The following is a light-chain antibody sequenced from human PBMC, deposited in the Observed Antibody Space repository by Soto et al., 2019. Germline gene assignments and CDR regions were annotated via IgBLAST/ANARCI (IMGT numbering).Light chain of an antibody. CDR3: QQYNNSPT. CDR2: DAS. J-gene: IGKJ1*01. Sequence: EIVMTQSPATLSVSPGERVTLSCRASQSVGSNLAWYQQKPGQAPRFLIYDASTRATGIPARFSGSGSGTEFTLTITSLQSEDFAVYYCQQYNNSPTFGQGNKVEI. CDR1: QSVGSN. V-gene: IGKV3D-15*01.